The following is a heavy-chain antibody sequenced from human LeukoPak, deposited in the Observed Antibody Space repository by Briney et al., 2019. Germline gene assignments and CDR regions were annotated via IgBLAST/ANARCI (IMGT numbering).Heavy chain of an antibody. V-gene: IGHV3-23*01. J-gene: IGHJ4*02. Sequence: PGGSLRLSCAASGFIFSTYAMSWVRQAPGKGLEWVSYISGSGGYTNYADSVKGRFTISRDNSKNTLYLQMNSLRAEDTAVYYWAKGGGGGELQRQRFEYWGQGTLVTVSS. CDR2: ISGSGGYT. D-gene: IGHD1-26*01. CDR3: AKGGGGGELQRQRFEY. CDR1: GFIFSTYA.